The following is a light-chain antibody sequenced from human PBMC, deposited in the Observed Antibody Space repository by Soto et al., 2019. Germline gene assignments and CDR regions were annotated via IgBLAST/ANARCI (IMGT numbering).Light chain of an antibody. CDR2: DAS. CDR1: QGISSY. V-gene: IGKV1-9*01. Sequence: DIQLTQSPSFLSASVGDRVTITCRASQGISSYLAWYQQKPGKAPKLLIYDASTLQSGVPSRFSGSGSGTELTLTISSLQPEDFATYYCQQLDSYPITFGQGTRLEIK. CDR3: QQLDSYPIT. J-gene: IGKJ5*01.